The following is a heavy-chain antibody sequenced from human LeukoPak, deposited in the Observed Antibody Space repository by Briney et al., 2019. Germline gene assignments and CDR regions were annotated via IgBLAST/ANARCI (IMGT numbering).Heavy chain of an antibody. J-gene: IGHJ6*03. D-gene: IGHD3-9*01. V-gene: IGHV1-8*01. CDR1: GYTFTSYD. CDR2: MNPNSGNT. CDR3: ARGRPELLRYFDWLLGRGMRYYYYYMDV. Sequence: GASVKVSCKASGYTFTSYDINWVRRATGQGLEWMGWMNPNSGNTGYAQKFQGRVTMTRNTSISTAYMELSSLRSEDTAVYYCARGRPELLRYFDWLLGRGMRYYYYYMDVWGKGTTVTISS.